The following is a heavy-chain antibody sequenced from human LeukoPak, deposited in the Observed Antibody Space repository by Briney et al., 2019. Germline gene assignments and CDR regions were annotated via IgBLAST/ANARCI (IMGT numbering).Heavy chain of an antibody. D-gene: IGHD5-18*01. Sequence: GGSLRLSCVASGFTFSSYSMNWVRQAPGKGLEWVSSICRSSSYIKYADSLKGRFTISSDNAKNSVYLQMNSLRAEDTAVYYCAKAAERGGLWLRAGYYYMDVWGKGTTVTISS. V-gene: IGHV3-21*04. CDR3: AKAAERGGLWLRAGYYYMDV. CDR1: GFTFSSYS. CDR2: ICRSSSYI. J-gene: IGHJ6*03.